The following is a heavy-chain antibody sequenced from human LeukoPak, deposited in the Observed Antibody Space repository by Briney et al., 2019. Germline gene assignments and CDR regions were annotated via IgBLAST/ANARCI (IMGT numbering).Heavy chain of an antibody. Sequence: SETLSLTCTVSGGSISSGGYYWSWIRQPPGKGLEWIGYIYYSGSTYYNPSLKSRVTISVDTSKKQFSVKLRYGTVSDTAVYCCAQMDTAMGTHWRQGALATVSS. CDR1: GGSISSGGYY. CDR3: AQMDTAMGTH. D-gene: IGHD5-18*01. CDR2: IYYSGST. V-gene: IGHV4-31*03. J-gene: IGHJ4*02.